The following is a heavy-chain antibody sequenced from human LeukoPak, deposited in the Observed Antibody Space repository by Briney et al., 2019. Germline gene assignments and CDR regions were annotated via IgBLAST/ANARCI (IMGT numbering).Heavy chain of an antibody. CDR1: GGSFSGYY. D-gene: IGHD6-6*01. J-gene: IGHJ4*02. V-gene: IGHV4-34*01. CDR2: INHSGST. CDR3: ARGAHRSKKGYFDY. Sequence: PSETLSLTCAVYGGSFSGYYWSWIRQPPGKGLEWIGEINHSGSTNYNPSLKSRVTISVDTSKNQFSLKLSSVTAADTAVYYCARGAHRSKKGYFDYWGQGTLVTVSS.